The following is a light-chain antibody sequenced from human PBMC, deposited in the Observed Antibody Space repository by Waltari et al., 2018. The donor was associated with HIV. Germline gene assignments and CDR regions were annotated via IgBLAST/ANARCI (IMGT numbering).Light chain of an antibody. V-gene: IGKV1-39*01. CDR1: QSVSIS. Sequence: DIQMTQSPSSLSASVEDRITIDCRASQSVSISLNWYQQKPGKVPKLLISAASTLQSGVPSRFSGSGSGTDFTLTIDSLQPDDFATYYCQQSFSSPLSFGPGTKVDIK. J-gene: IGKJ3*01. CDR2: AAS. CDR3: QQSFSSPLS.